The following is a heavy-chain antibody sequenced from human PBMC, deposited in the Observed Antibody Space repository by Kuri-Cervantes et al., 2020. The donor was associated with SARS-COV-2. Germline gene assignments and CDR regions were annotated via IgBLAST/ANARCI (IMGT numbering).Heavy chain of an antibody. V-gene: IGHV3-21*01. Sequence: GGSLRLSCAASGFTFSSYSMNWVRQDPGKGLEWVSSISSSSSYIYYADSVKGRFTISRDNAKNSLYLQMNSLRAEDTAVYYCARGGYCSGGSCYSVYYYYYYGMDVWGQGTTVTVSS. CDR3: ARGGYCSGGSCYSVYYYYYYGMDV. CDR2: ISSSSSYI. J-gene: IGHJ6*02. CDR1: GFTFSSYS. D-gene: IGHD2-15*01.